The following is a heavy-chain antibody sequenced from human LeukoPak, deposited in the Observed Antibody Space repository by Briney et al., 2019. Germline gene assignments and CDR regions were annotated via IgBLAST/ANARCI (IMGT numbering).Heavy chain of an antibody. J-gene: IGHJ5*02. V-gene: IGHV1-2*02. CDR3: ARVVRGSGWFNNWFDP. CDR1: GYTFTGYY. CDR2: INPNSGGT. D-gene: IGHD6-19*01. Sequence: GASVKVSCKASGYTFTGYYMHWVRQAPGQGLEWMGWINPNSGGTNYAQKFQGRVTMTRDTSISTAYMELSRLRSDDTAVYYCARVVRGSGWFNNWFDPWGQGTLVTVSS.